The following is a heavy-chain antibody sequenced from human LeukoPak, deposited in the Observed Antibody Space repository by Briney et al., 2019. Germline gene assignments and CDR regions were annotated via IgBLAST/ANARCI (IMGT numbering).Heavy chain of an antibody. V-gene: IGHV3-48*01. J-gene: IGHJ4*02. CDR3: ARDSITMVRGVRKYYFDY. CDR2: ISSSSSTI. D-gene: IGHD3-10*01. CDR1: GFTFSNFA. Sequence: GGSLRLSCAPSGFTFSNFAMHWVRQAPGKGLEWVSYISSSSSTIYYADSVKGRFTTSRDNAKNSLYLQMNSLRAEDTAVYYCARDSITMVRGVRKYYFDYWGQGTLVTVSS.